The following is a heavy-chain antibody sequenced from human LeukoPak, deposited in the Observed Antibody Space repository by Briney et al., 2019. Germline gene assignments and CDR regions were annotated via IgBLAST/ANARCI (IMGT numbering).Heavy chain of an antibody. CDR1: GFTFSSYN. V-gene: IGHV3-21*01. CDR3: AREAAISEGWFDP. Sequence: PGGSLRLSCAASGFTFSSYNMNWVRQAPGKGLEWVSYISSSSSYIYYVDSVKVRFTISRDNAKNSLYLQRNSLRAEDTAVYYCAREAAISEGWFDPWGQGTLVTVSS. J-gene: IGHJ5*02. D-gene: IGHD5-18*01. CDR2: ISSSSSYI.